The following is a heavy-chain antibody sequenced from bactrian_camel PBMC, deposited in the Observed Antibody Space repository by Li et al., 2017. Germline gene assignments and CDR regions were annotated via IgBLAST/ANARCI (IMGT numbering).Heavy chain of an antibody. CDR1: IYNMDC. CDR2: IDRDDST. CDR3: GADPRPLCLIAGTAYENTN. Sequence: HVQLVESGGGSVQAGGSLRLSCVSFIYNMDCMAWFRQAPGKEREGVASIDRDDSTMYADSVKGRFTISRDRVNGSLDLQMSSLKPEDTGMYYCGADPRPLCLIAGTAYENTNWGQGTQVTV. D-gene: IGHD6*01. V-gene: IGHV3S53*01. J-gene: IGHJ4*01.